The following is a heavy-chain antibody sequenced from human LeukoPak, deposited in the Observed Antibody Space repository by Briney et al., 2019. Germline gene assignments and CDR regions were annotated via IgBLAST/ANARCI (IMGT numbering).Heavy chain of an antibody. CDR2: MNPNSGNT. D-gene: IGHD2-15*01. J-gene: IGHJ4*02. V-gene: IGHV1-8*03. CDR1: GYTFTSYD. Sequence: ASVKVSCKASGYTFTSYDINWVRQATGQGLEWMGWMNPNSGNTSYAQKFQGRVTITRNTSISTAYMELSSLRSEDTAVYYCARGVNEYCSGGSCYSNGYWGQGTLVTVSS. CDR3: ARGVNEYCSGGSCYSNGY.